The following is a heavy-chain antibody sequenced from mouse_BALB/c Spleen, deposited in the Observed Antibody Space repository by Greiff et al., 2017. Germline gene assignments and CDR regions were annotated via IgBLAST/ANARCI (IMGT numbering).Heavy chain of an antibody. J-gene: IGHJ3*01. CDR2: ISSGGST. CDR3: ARGRGDDYDVLWFAY. Sequence: EVNLVESGGGLVKPGGSLKLSCAASGFTFSSYAMSWVRQTPEKRLEWVASISSGGSTYYPDSVKGRFTISRDNARNILYLQMSSLRSEDTAMYYCARGRGDDYDVLWFAYWGQGTLVTVSA. D-gene: IGHD2-4*01. CDR1: GFTFSSYA. V-gene: IGHV5-6-5*01.